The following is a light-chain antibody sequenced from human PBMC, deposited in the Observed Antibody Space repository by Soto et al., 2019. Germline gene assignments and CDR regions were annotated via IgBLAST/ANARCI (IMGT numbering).Light chain of an antibody. CDR3: QEYKSYSRT. CDR1: QSISSW. CDR2: EAS. V-gene: IGKV1-5*03. Sequence: DIQMTQSPSTLSASVRDRVTITCRASQSISSWLAWYQQNPGKATKLLIYEASSLESGVPSRFSGSGSGTEFTLTISNLQPDDFATYYCQEYKSYSRTFGQGTKVEIK. J-gene: IGKJ1*01.